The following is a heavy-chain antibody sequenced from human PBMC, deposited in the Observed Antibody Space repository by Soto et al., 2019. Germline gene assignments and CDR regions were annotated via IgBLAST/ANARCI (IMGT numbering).Heavy chain of an antibody. J-gene: IGHJ6*03. CDR2: ISSSSSTI. CDR3: ARAPELLWGSYYYYYMDV. CDR1: GFTFSSYS. D-gene: IGHD3-10*01. V-gene: IGHV3-48*01. Sequence: GGSLRLSCAASGFTFSSYSMNWVRQAPGKGLEWVSYISSSSSTIYYADSVKGRFTISRDNAKNSLYLQMNSLRAEDTAVYYCARAPELLWGSYYYYYMDVWGKGTTVTVSS.